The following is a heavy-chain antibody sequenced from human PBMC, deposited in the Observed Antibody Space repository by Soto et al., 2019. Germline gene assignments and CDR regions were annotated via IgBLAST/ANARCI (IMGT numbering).Heavy chain of an antibody. J-gene: IGHJ4*02. Sequence: PGGSLRLSCAASGFTFSSYAMHWVRQAPGKGLEWVAVISYDGSNKYYADSVKGRFTISRDNSKSTLYLQMNSLRAEDTAVYYCANDGYWGQGTLVTVSS. CDR2: ISYDGSNK. V-gene: IGHV3-30-3*02. CDR3: ANDGY. CDR1: GFTFSSYA.